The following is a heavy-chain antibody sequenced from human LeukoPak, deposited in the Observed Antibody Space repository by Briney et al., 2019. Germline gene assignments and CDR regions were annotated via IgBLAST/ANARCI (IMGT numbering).Heavy chain of an antibody. D-gene: IGHD5-18*01. CDR1: GGSISTHH. CDR3: ARHAQDEAMVTPLYYFDF. CDR2: IHCSGST. V-gene: IGHV4-59*08. Sequence: PSETLSLTCTVSGGSISTHHWSWIRQPPGKGLEWIGYIHCSGSTKYNPSLKSRVTISVDTSKTQFSLSLTSVTAADTAMYYCARHAQDEAMVTPLYYFDFWGQGTLVTVSS. J-gene: IGHJ4*02.